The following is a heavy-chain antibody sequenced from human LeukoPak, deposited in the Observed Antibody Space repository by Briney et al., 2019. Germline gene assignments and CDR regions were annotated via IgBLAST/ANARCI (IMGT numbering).Heavy chain of an antibody. J-gene: IGHJ3*02. D-gene: IGHD3-10*01. CDR3: ARGGDYYGSGSSNDAFDI. CDR2: MNPNSGNT. Sequence: ASVKVSCTASGYTFTSYDINWVRQATGQGLEWMGWMNPNSGNTGYAQKFQGRVTMTRNTSISTAYMELSSLRSEDTAVYYCARGGDYYGSGSSNDAFDIWGQGTMVTVSS. V-gene: IGHV1-8*01. CDR1: GYTFTSYD.